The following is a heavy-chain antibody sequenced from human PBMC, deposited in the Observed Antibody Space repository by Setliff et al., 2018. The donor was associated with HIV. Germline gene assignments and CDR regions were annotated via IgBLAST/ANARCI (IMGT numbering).Heavy chain of an antibody. J-gene: IGHJ3*02. CDR1: GGSISSSNW. CDR3: ARQLASGFWAFDI. V-gene: IGHV4-4*02. D-gene: IGHD3-22*01. CDR2: IYHSGSA. Sequence: SETLSLTCAVSGGSISSSNWWSWVRQPPGKGLEWIGEIYHSGSANYNPSLKSRVIISVDTANNRFSLKLSSVTATDTAVYYCARQLASGFWAFDIWGQGTMVTVSS.